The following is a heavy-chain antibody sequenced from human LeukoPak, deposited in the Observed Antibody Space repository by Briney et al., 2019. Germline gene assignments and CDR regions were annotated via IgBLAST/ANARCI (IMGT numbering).Heavy chain of an antibody. CDR3: ARDRIPYCDSSGYGFDAFDI. CDR2: IYYSGST. Sequence: SETLSLTCTVSGGSISSGGYYWSWIRQHPGKGLEWIGYIYYSGSTYYNPSLKSRVTISVDTSKNQFSLKLSSVTAADTAVYYCARDRIPYCDSSGYGFDAFDIWGQGTMVTVSS. CDR1: GGSISSGGYY. V-gene: IGHV4-31*03. D-gene: IGHD3-22*01. J-gene: IGHJ3*02.